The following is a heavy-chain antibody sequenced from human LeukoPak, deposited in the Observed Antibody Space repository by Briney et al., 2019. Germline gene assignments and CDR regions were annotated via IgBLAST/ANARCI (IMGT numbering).Heavy chain of an antibody. CDR2: ISGSGGST. D-gene: IGHD3-22*01. CDR1: GFTFSSYA. J-gene: IGHJ6*02. V-gene: IGHV3-23*01. CDR3: ARDKSYYDSSGYYFAFSYGMDV. Sequence: PGGSLRLSCAASGFTFSSYAMTWVRQAPGKGLEWVSAISGSGGSTYYADSVKGRFTISRDNSKNTLYLQMNSLRAEDTAVYYCARDKSYYDSSGYYFAFSYGMDVWGQGTTVTVSS.